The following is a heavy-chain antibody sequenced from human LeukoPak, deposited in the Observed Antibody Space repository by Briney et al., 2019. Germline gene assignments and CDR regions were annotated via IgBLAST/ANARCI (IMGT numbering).Heavy chain of an antibody. V-gene: IGHV3-74*01. J-gene: IGHJ4*02. CDR2: INSDGSTT. CDR1: GFPFSNNW. Sequence: GGSLRLSCGASGFPFSNNWMHWVRQAPGKGLVWVSRINSDGSTTSYADSVKGRFTISRDNAKNTLYLQMNNLRAEDTAVYYCARGRGGYNGYALDCWGQGTLVTVSS. D-gene: IGHD5-12*01. CDR3: ARGRGGYNGYALDC.